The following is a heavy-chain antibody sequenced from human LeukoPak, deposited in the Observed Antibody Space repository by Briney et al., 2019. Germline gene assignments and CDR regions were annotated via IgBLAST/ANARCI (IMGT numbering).Heavy chain of an antibody. V-gene: IGHV1-46*01. CDR3: ARAEVIVGSTGFDY. D-gene: IGHD1-26*01. Sequence: GASVKVSFKASGYTFISYYMHWVRQAPGQGLEWMGIINPSGGSTNYAQKFQGRVTMTRDTSTSTVYMELSSLRSEDTAVYYCARAEVIVGSTGFDYWGQGTLVTVSS. CDR1: GYTFISYY. J-gene: IGHJ4*02. CDR2: INPSGGST.